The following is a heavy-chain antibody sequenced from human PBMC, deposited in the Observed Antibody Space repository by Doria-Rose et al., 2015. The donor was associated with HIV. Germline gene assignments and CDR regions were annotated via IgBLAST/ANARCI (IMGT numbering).Heavy chain of an antibody. Sequence: QVTLKESGPVLVKPTGTLTLTCTVSGVSLSSPGMGVSWIRQPPGKAPEWLANIFSDDERSYQTSLKSRLTISRGTSKSQVVLTTTDMDPVDTATYYCARIKSSRWYHKYYFDFWGQGTLVIVSA. J-gene: IGHJ4*02. CDR2: IFSDDER. CDR3: ARIKSSRWYHKYYFDF. D-gene: IGHD6-13*01. CDR1: GVSLSSPGMG. V-gene: IGHV2-26*01.